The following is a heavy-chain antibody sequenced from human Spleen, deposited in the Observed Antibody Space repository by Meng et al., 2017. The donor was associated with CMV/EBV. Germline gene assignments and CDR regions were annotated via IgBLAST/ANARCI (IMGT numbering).Heavy chain of an antibody. CDR2: INHSGST. CDR3: ARVVEMATPYFDY. D-gene: IGHD5-24*01. CDR1: GGSFSGYY. Sequence: VPLRPWGARLLTPSETLSLTLAFYGGSFSGYYWSWIRQPPGKGLEWIGEINHSGSTNYNPSLKRRVTISVDTSKNQFSLKLSSVTAADTAVYYCARVVEMATPYFDYWGQGTLVTVSS. J-gene: IGHJ4*02. V-gene: IGHV4-34*01.